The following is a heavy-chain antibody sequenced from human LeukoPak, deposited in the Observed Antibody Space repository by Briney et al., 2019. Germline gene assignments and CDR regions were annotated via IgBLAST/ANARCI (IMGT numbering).Heavy chain of an antibody. CDR1: GGSISSGSYY. D-gene: IGHD3-10*01. J-gene: IGHJ6*03. CDR3: ARGLWFGEFPLPYYYYYYMDV. V-gene: IGHV4-61*02. CDR2: IYTSGST. Sequence: SETLSLTCTVSGGSISSGSYYWSWIRQPAGKGLEWIGRIYTSGSTNYNPSLKSRVTISVDTSKNQFSLKLSSVTAADTAVYYCARGLWFGEFPLPYYYYYYMDVWGKGTTVTISS.